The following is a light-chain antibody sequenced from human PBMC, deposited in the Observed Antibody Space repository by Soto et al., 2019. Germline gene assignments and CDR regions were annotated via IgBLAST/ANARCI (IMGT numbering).Light chain of an antibody. CDR3: QQRNSWPPTYT. CDR2: DTS. J-gene: IGKJ5*01. CDR1: QSVGSF. V-gene: IGKV3-11*01. Sequence: EIVLTQSPATLSLSPGERATLSCRASQSVGSFLAWYQQKPGQAPRLLIYDTSIRATGIPAQFSGSGSRTDFTLTISSLEHEDFVVYYCQQRNSWPPTYTFGQGTRLEIK.